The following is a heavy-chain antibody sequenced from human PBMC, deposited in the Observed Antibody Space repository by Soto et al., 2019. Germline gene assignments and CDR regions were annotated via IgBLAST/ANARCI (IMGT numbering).Heavy chain of an antibody. J-gene: IGHJ4*02. V-gene: IGHV4-38-2*01. D-gene: IGHD5-18*01. CDR2: LYHSGTT. CDR1: GHSISSDYY. CDR3: ARASIGYSHGPFDY. Sequence: SETLSLPCAVSGHSISSDYYWGWIRQPPGKGLEWIGRLYHSGTTYYNPSLKSRVTISVDTSKKQFSLKLSSVTAADTAVYYCARASIGYSHGPFDYWGQGSLVTVSS.